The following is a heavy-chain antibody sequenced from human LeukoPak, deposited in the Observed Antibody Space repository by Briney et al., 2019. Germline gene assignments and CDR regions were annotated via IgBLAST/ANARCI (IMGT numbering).Heavy chain of an antibody. CDR3: ARLYYDFWSGYLDY. V-gene: IGHV4-61*02. J-gene: IGHJ4*02. CDR2: IYTSGST. Sequence: PSQTLSLTCTVSGGSISSGSYYWSWIRQPAGKGLEWIGRIYTSGSTNYNPSLKSRVTISVDTSKNQFSLKLSSVTAADTAVYYCARLYYDFWSGYLDYWGQGTLVTVSS. D-gene: IGHD3-3*01. CDR1: GGSISSGSYY.